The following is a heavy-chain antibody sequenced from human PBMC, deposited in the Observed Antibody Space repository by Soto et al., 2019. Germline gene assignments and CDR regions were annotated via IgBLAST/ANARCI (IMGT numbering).Heavy chain of an antibody. V-gene: IGHV1-3*01. CDR2: INAANGNT. CDR3: ARDSLDIASLRYWDAFDI. Sequence: QAQLVQSGAEVRKPGASIKVSCGTSGYTFADYILHWVRLAPGQGLEWMGWINAANGNTRYSKKLQGRLTITRDTSAGTAYMELTSLTPEDSAVYYCARDSLDIASLRYWDAFDIWGQGTMVTVSS. D-gene: IGHD2-15*01. CDR1: GYTFADYI. J-gene: IGHJ3*02.